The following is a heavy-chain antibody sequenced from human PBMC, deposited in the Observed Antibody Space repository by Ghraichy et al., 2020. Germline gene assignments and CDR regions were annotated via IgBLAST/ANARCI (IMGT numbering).Heavy chain of an antibody. Sequence: SETLSLTCTVSGGSISSYYWSWIRQPPGKGLEWIGYIYYSGSTNYNPSLKSRVTISVDTSKNQFSLKLSSVTAADTAVYYCARLGYCSSTSCYVGWFDPWGQGTLVTVSS. D-gene: IGHD2-2*01. CDR3: ARLGYCSSTSCYVGWFDP. CDR1: GGSISSYY. CDR2: IYYSGST. V-gene: IGHV4-59*08. J-gene: IGHJ5*02.